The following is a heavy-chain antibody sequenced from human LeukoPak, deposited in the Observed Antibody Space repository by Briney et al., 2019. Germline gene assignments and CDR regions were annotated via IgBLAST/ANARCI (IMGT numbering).Heavy chain of an antibody. Sequence: GGSLRLSCAAAGFTFSSYTLNWVRQAPGKGLEWVSSISSSSSYTYYADSVKGRFTISRDNAKKSLYLQMNSLRAEDTAVYYCASDSSGWFLGNWGQGTLVTVSS. CDR2: ISSSSSYT. J-gene: IGHJ4*02. V-gene: IGHV3-21*01. CDR3: ASDSSGWFLGN. D-gene: IGHD6-19*01. CDR1: GFTFSSYT.